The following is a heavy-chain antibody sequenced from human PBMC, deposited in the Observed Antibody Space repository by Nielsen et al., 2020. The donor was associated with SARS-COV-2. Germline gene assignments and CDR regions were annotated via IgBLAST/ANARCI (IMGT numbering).Heavy chain of an antibody. Sequence: ASVKVSCKVSGYSLTDFSIHWVRQAPGKGLEWMGYLDPKDGETVYAQKFQGRVTMTEDTSTDTAYMELSSLRSEDTAVYYCASHRGHIYYIDVWGKGTTVTVSS. V-gene: IGHV1-24*01. D-gene: IGHD6-25*01. J-gene: IGHJ6*03. CDR1: GYSLTDFS. CDR3: ASHRGHIYYIDV. CDR2: LDPKDGET.